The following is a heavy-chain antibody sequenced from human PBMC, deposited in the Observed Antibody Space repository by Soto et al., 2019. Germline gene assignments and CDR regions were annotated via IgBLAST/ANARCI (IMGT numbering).Heavy chain of an antibody. Sequence: EVQMVESGGGLIMPGGSLRLSCAASGFTFSSYTMNWVRQAPGKGLDWVSSISSTSSYIYYADSVKGRFTISRDNSKNSLYLQMNSLRAEETAVYYCARDWGHTLDYWGQGTLVIVSS. CDR1: GFTFSSYT. CDR3: ARDWGHTLDY. D-gene: IGHD3-16*01. J-gene: IGHJ4*02. V-gene: IGHV3-21*01. CDR2: ISSTSSYI.